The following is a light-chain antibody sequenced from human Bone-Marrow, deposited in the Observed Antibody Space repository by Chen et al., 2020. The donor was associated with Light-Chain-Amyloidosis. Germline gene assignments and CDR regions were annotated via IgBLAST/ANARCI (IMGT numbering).Light chain of an antibody. CDR2: GAS. J-gene: IGKJ1*01. Sequence: EIVMTQSPATLSVSPGERATLSCRASQSVSSSLAWYQQKPGHAPRLLVYGASARATGIPARFSGSGSGTEFTLTSSSMQSEDFALYYCQQFNNWPWTFGQGTKVEIK. V-gene: IGKV3-15*01. CDR3: QQFNNWPWT. CDR1: QSVSSS.